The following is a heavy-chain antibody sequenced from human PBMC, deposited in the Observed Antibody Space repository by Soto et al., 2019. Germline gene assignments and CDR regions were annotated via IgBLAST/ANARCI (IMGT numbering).Heavy chain of an antibody. D-gene: IGHD3-22*01. Sequence: EVQLVESGGGLVQPGGSLRLSCAASGFTFSSYSMNWVRQAPGKGLEWVSYISSSSSTIYYADSVKGRFTISRDNAKNPLDLQKNSLRDEDTAVYYCAREAYYYDSRGLEAFNIWGRGTMVTVCS. J-gene: IGHJ3*02. CDR1: GFTFSSYS. CDR2: ISSSSSTI. V-gene: IGHV3-48*02. CDR3: AREAYYYDSRGLEAFNI.